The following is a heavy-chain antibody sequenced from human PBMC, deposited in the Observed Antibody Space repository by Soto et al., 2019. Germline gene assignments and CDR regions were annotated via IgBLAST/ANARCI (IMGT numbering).Heavy chain of an antibody. CDR2: IYYSGST. CDR3: ARSGYDFWSGYYNGYYGMDV. V-gene: IGHV4-59*01. Sequence: SETLSLTCTVSGGSISSYYWSWIRQPPGKGLEWIGYIYYSGSTNYNPSLKSRVTISVDTSKNQFSLKLSSVTAADTVVYYCARSGYDFWSGYYNGYYGMDVWGQGTTVTVSS. J-gene: IGHJ6*02. CDR1: GGSISSYY. D-gene: IGHD3-3*01.